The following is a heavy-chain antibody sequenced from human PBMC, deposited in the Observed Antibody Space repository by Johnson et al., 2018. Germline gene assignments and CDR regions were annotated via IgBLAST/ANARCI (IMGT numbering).Heavy chain of an antibody. V-gene: IGHV3-30*18. Sequence: QVQLVESGGGVVQPGRSLRLSCVASGFTFSTSGMHWVRQAPGKGLEWMTVVSYDANDKYYADSVKGRFTVSRDNSQNTLYLQMNSLRSDDTGVYYCAKGPGAVTGTRQPFGYWGQGTLVTVSP. CDR1: GFTFSTSG. CDR2: VSYDANDK. D-gene: IGHD6-19*01. CDR3: AKGPGAVTGTRQPFGY. J-gene: IGHJ4*02.